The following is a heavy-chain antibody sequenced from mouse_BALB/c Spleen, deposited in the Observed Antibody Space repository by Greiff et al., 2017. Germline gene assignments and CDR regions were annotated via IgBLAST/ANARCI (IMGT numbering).Heavy chain of an antibody. D-gene: IGHD2-14*01. CDR1: GFTFSSFG. V-gene: IGHV5-17*02. J-gene: IGHJ4*01. CDR3: ARLYRYDGLDAMDY. CDR2: ISSGSSTI. Sequence: EVKVVESGGGLVQPGGSRKLSCAASGFTFSSFGMHWVRQAPEKGLEWVAYISSGSSTIYYADTVKGRFTISRDNPKNTLFLQMTSLRSEDTAMYYCARLYRYDGLDAMDYWGQGTSVTVSS.